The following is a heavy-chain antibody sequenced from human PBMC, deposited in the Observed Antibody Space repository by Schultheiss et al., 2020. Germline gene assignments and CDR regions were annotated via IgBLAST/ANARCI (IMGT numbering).Heavy chain of an antibody. J-gene: IGHJ5*02. CDR3: ARGFPTLGYCSGGSCYGVDP. Sequence: SETLSLTCTVSGGSISSYYWSWIRQPAGKALEWIGRVYASGTTIYNPSLKSRVTMSVDTSKNQFSLKLSSVTAADTAVYYCARGFPTLGYCSGGSCYGVDPWGQGTLVTVSS. CDR2: VYASGTT. CDR1: GGSISSYY. V-gene: IGHV4-4*07. D-gene: IGHD2-15*01.